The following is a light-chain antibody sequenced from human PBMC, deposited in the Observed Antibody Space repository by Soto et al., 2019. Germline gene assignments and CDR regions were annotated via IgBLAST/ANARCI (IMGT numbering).Light chain of an antibody. V-gene: IGKV3D-15*01. CDR1: QRVSTN. CDR3: QQYNNWPLFT. Sequence: EIVMTQSPATLSVSPGGRATLSCRATQRVSTNLAWYQQKPGQAPRLLIYGASTRATGIPARFSGSGSGTEFTLTIGSLQSEDFGVYYCQQYNNWPLFTFGPGTKVDIK. CDR2: GAS. J-gene: IGKJ3*01.